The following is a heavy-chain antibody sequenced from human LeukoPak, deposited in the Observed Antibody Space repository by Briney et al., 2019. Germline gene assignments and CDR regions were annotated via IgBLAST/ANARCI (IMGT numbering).Heavy chain of an antibody. Sequence: ASVKVSCKAAGYTFTSYFMHLVRHAPGQGVGLVGIINPSGGRTSVAQKFPGRVTMTRDTTTSTVYMELSSLRSEDTALYYCARDLPYYYDSSAGYWGQGTLVTVSS. V-gene: IGHV1-46*01. J-gene: IGHJ4*02. D-gene: IGHD3-22*01. CDR2: INPSGGRT. CDR1: GYTFTSYF. CDR3: ARDLPYYYDSSAGY.